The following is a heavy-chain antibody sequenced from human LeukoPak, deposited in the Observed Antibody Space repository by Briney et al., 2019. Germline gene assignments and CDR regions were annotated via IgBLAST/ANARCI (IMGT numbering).Heavy chain of an antibody. CDR1: GFTFSSYG. J-gene: IGHJ4*02. CDR2: IWYDGSNK. Sequence: GRSLRLSCAASGFTFSSYGMHWVRQAPGKGLEWVAVIWYDGSNKYYADSVKGRFTISRDNSKNTLYLQMNSLRAEDTAVYYCARFRTRGDKAFDYWGQGTLVTVSS. V-gene: IGHV3-33*01. CDR3: ARFRTRGDKAFDY. D-gene: IGHD2-21*02.